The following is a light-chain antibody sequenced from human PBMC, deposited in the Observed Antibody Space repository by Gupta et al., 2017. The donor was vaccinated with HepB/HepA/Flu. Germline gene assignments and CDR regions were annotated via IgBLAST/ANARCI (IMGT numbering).Light chain of an antibody. CDR1: SSDVGSYNL. J-gene: IGLJ2*01. CDR3: CSYAGSTTFVV. Sequence: QSALTQPASVSGSPGQSITISCTGTSSDVGSYNLVSWYQQHPGKAPKLMIYEVSKRPSGDSNRFSGSKSGNTASLTISGLQAEDEADYYCCSYAGSTTFVVFGGGTKLTVL. CDR2: EVS. V-gene: IGLV2-23*02.